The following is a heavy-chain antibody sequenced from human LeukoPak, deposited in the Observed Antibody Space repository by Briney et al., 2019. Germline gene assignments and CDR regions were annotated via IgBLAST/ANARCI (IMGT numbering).Heavy chain of an antibody. Sequence: GASVKVSCKASGYTFTSYDINWVRQATGQGLEWMGWMNPNSGNTGYAQKFQGRVTMTRNTSISTAYMELNSLRAEDTAVYYCAKVRDLEGPGSVYGDAFDIWGQGTMVTVSS. CDR1: GYTFTSYD. D-gene: IGHD3-10*01. CDR2: MNPNSGNT. V-gene: IGHV1-8*01. J-gene: IGHJ3*02. CDR3: AKVRDLEGPGSVYGDAFDI.